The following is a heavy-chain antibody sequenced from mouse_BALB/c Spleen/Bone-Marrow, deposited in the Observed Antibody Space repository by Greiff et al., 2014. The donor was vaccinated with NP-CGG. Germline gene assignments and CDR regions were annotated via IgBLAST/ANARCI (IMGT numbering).Heavy chain of an antibody. CDR3: ARSGDGFPYSFDS. J-gene: IGHJ2*01. CDR2: IYPGDGST. D-gene: IGHD2-3*01. CDR1: GYTFTSYD. Sequence: QVQLKQSGPELVKPGALVKISCKASGYTFTSYDINWVKQRPGQGLEWIGWIYPGDGSTKYNEKFKGKATLTADRSSSTAYMQLSSLTSEHSTVYFCARSGDGFPYSFDSWGQGTTLTVSS. V-gene: IGHV1S56*01.